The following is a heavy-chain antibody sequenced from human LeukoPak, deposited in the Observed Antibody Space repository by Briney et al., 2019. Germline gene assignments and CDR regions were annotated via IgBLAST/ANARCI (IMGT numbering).Heavy chain of an antibody. V-gene: IGHV3-30*02. CDR3: AKDERRGYSYARRPLPIDS. CDR1: GFTFSSYG. CDR2: IRYDGSNK. Sequence: GGSLRLSCAASGFTFSSYGMYWVRQAPGKGLEWVAFIRYDGSNKYYADSVKGRFTISRDNSKKTLYLQMNSLRPEDAAVYYCAKDERRGYSYARRPLPIDSWGQGTLVTVSS. D-gene: IGHD5-18*01. J-gene: IGHJ4*02.